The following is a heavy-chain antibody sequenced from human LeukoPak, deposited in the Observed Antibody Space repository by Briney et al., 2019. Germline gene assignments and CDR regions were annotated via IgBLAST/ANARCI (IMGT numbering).Heavy chain of an antibody. CDR3: ARGSRFDDY. J-gene: IGHJ4*02. CDR1: GFIFSNYG. V-gene: IGHV3-33*01. D-gene: IGHD3-10*01. Sequence: GRSLRLSCAASGFIFSNYGMNWVRQAPGKGLEWVASIWYDGSNKNYADSVKGRFTISRDNSKNTMYLQMNSLRAEDTAVYYCARGSRFDDYWGQGTLVTVSS. CDR2: IWYDGSNK.